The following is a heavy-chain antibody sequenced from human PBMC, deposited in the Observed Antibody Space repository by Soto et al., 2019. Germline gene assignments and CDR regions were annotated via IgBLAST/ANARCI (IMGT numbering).Heavy chain of an antibody. Sequence: QVQLLESGPGLVKPSGTLSLTCAVSGGSISSSNWWSWVRQPPGKGLEWIGEIYHSGSTNYSQSLKSRVTISVDTSKNQCSLKLSSVTAADTAVSYCARIAAACTNFDYWGQGTLVTVSS. CDR1: GGSISSSNW. V-gene: IGHV4-4*02. CDR3: ARIAAACTNFDY. J-gene: IGHJ4*02. D-gene: IGHD6-13*01. CDR2: IYHSGST.